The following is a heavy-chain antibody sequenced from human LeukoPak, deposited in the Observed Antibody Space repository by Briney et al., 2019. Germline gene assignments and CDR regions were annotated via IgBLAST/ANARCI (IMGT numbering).Heavy chain of an antibody. J-gene: IGHJ4*02. V-gene: IGHV3-7*01. Sequence: GGSLRLSCAASGFTLSTYWMTWVRQAPGKGLEWVANIKQDGSEKYYVDSVKGRFTISRDNAKKLLYLQMNSLRVGDTAVYYCARDRGSSGRLGRFDNWGQGTLVTVSP. CDR1: GFTLSTYW. CDR2: IKQDGSEK. CDR3: ARDRGSSGRLGRFDN. D-gene: IGHD6-19*01.